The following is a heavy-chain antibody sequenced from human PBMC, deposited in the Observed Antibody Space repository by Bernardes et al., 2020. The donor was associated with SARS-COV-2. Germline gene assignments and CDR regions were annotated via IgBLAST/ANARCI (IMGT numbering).Heavy chain of an antibody. D-gene: IGHD6-19*01. CDR1: GLTFSSYV. CDR3: AGESIAVAGTGWFDP. J-gene: IGHJ5*02. Sequence: RGSLRLSCAASGLTFSSYVMHWVPQAPGKWPEWVAVLWYDGSNKYYADSVKGRFTISRDNSKNTLYLQMNSLRAEDTSVYYCAGESIAVAGTGWFDPWGQGTLVTVSS. CDR2: LWYDGSNK. V-gene: IGHV3-33*01.